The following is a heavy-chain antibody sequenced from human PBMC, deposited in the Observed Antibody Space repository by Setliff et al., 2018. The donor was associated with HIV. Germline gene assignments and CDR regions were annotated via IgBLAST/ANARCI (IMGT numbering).Heavy chain of an antibody. CDR3: ARSPRIGVAGEFEY. Sequence: ASETLSLTCTVSGGSISSYYWSWIRQPPGKGLEWIGYIYTSGSTNYNPSLKSRVTISVDTSKNQFSLKVNSVTAADTAVYYCARSPRIGVAGEFEYWGQGTLVTAPQ. J-gene: IGHJ4*02. D-gene: IGHD6-19*01. CDR1: GGSISSYY. CDR2: IYTSGST. V-gene: IGHV4-4*09.